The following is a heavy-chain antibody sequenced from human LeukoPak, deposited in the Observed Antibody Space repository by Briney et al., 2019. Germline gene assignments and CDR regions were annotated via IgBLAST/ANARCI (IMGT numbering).Heavy chain of an antibody. CDR2: ISCSGGST. CDR3: AKAYSDSSGYYFGAYFDS. CDR1: GFTFSTYA. Sequence: GGSLRLSCAASGFTFSTYAMSWVRQAPGKGLEWVSSISCSGGSTYYADSVRGRFTISRDNSKNTLFLQMNSLRAEDTAVYYCAKAYSDSSGYYFGAYFDSWGQGTLVTVSS. J-gene: IGHJ4*02. V-gene: IGHV3-23*01. D-gene: IGHD3-22*01.